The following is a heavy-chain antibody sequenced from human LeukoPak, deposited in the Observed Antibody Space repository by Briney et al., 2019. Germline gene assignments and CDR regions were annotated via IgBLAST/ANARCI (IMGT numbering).Heavy chain of an antibody. J-gene: IGHJ4*02. CDR1: GYSFTSYW. D-gene: IGHD2-2*01. Sequence: GESLKISCKGSGYSFTSYWIGWVRQMPGKGLEWMGIIYPGDSDTRYSPSFQGQVTISADKFISTAYLQWSSLKASDTAMYYCARQIQYCSSTSCYLLYYFDYWGQGTLVTVSS. V-gene: IGHV5-51*01. CDR2: IYPGDSDT. CDR3: ARQIQYCSSTSCYLLYYFDY.